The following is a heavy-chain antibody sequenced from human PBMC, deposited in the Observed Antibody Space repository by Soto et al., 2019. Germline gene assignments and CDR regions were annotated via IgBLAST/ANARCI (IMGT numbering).Heavy chain of an antibody. CDR2: ISHTGTT. CDR1: GDSISGSQW. Sequence: PSETLSLTCAVSGDSISGSQWWSWVRLPPGKGLEWIGEISHTGTTNYNPSLKSRVTMSVDKPKNQFSLNLTSVTAADTAVYYCARVISIRDESFDYWGQGTVVTVSS. J-gene: IGHJ4*02. V-gene: IGHV4-4*02. CDR3: ARVISIRDESFDY. D-gene: IGHD3-10*01.